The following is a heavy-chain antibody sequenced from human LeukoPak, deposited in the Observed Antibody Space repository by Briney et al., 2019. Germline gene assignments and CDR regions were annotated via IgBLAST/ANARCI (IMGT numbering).Heavy chain of an antibody. CDR2: ISYDGSNK. CDR1: GFTFSSYG. V-gene: IGHV3-30*18. J-gene: IGHJ4*02. D-gene: IGHD6-19*01. Sequence: GRSLRLSCAASGFTFSSYGMHWVRQAPGKGLEWVAVISYDGSNKYYADSVKGRFTISRDNSKNTLYLQMNSLRAEDTAVYYCAKAKQWLVPLDYWGQGTLVTVSS. CDR3: AKAKQWLVPLDY.